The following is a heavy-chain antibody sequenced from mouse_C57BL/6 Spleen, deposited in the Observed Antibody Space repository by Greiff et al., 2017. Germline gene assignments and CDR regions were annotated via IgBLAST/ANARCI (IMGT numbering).Heavy chain of an antibody. Sequence: VQLQQSGPELVKPGASVKISCKASGYAFSSSWMNWVKQRPGKGLEWIGRIYPGDGDTNYNGKFKGKATLTADKSSSTAYRQLSSLTSEDSAVYVCARNGNEAYWGQGTLVTVSA. CDR2: IYPGDGDT. D-gene: IGHD2-1*01. CDR3: ARNGNEAY. J-gene: IGHJ3*01. V-gene: IGHV1-82*01. CDR1: GYAFSSSW.